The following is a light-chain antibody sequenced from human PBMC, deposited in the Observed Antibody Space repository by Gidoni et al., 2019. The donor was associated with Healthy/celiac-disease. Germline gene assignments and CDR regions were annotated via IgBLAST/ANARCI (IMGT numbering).Light chain of an antibody. Sequence: DIVMTQSPLSLLVTPGEPASISCTSSQSLLHSNGYNYLDWYLQKPGQSPQLLIDLVSNRASGVPDRFSGSGSGTDFTLKISRVEAEDVGVYYCMQALQTLWTFGQGTKVEIK. CDR3: MQALQTLWT. V-gene: IGKV2-28*01. CDR1: QSLLHSNGYNY. CDR2: LVS. J-gene: IGKJ1*01.